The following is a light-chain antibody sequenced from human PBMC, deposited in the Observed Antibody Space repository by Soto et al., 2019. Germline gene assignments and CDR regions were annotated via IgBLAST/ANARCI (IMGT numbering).Light chain of an antibody. J-gene: IGKJ1*01. V-gene: IGKV3-15*01. CDR2: GAS. CDR3: QQYNNCPQT. Sequence: EIVMTQSPATLSVSPGERATLSCRASQSVSSNLAWYQQKPGQAPRSLIYGASTRATGIPARFSGSGSGTEFTLSISSLQSEDFAVYYCQQYNNCPQTFGQGTKVEIK. CDR1: QSVSSN.